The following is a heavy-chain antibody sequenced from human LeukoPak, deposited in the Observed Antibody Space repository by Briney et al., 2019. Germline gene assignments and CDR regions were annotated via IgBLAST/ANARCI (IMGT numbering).Heavy chain of an antibody. CDR2: IYYSGST. CDR1: GGSVSSGNYY. J-gene: IGHJ4*02. CDR3: ARRVAYRYYFDN. V-gene: IGHV4-31*03. Sequence: SETLFLTCTVSGGSVSSGNYYWSWIRQHPGKGLEWIGYIYYSGSTYYNPSLKSRVTVSVDTSKNQFSLNLSSVTAADTAVYYCARRVAYRYYFDNWGQGTLVAVSS. D-gene: IGHD2-15*01.